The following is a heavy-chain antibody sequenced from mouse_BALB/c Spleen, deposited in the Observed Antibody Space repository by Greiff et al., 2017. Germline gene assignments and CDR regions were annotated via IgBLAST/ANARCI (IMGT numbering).Heavy chain of an antibody. CDR2: IDPSDSET. V-gene: IGHV1S127*01. J-gene: IGHJ1*01. D-gene: IGHD2-3*01. Sequence: QVQLQQSGPQLVRPGASVKISCKASGYSFTSYWMHWVKQRPGQGLEWIGMIDPSDSETRLNQKFKDKATLTVDKSSSTAYMQLSSPTSEDSAVYYCARRDGYHWYFDVWGAGTTVTVSS. CDR3: ARRDGYHWYFDV. CDR1: GYSFTSYW.